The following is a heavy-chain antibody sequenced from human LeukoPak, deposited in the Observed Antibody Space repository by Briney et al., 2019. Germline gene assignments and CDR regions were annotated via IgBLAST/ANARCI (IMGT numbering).Heavy chain of an antibody. V-gene: IGHV1-69*01. D-gene: IGHD5-12*01. CDR2: IIPIFGTA. CDR3: ARDDSGYDASYYFDY. CDR1: GGTFSSYA. J-gene: IGHJ4*02. Sequence: SVTVSCKASGGTFSSYAISWVRQAPGQGREWMGGIIPIFGTANYAQKFQGRVTITADESTSTAYMELSSLRSEDTAVYYCARDDSGYDASYYFDYWGQGTLVTVSS.